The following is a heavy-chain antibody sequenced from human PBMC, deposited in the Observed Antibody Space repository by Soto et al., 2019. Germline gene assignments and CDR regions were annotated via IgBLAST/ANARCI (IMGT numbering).Heavy chain of an antibody. CDR3: ARDQQWLVRFYFDF. CDR1: GFTFSSYG. Sequence: PGGCLRLSCAAAGFTFSSYGMHWVRQAPGKGLEWVAVIWYDGSNKYYADSVKGRFTISRDNSKNTLYLQMNSLRAEDTAVYYCARDQQWLVRFYFDFWGQGTLVTVSS. CDR2: IWYDGSNK. V-gene: IGHV3-33*01. J-gene: IGHJ4*02. D-gene: IGHD6-19*01.